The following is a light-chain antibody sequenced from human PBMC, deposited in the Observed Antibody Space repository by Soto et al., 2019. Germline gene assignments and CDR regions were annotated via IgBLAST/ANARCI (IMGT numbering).Light chain of an antibody. Sequence: IQLTQSPSSLSASVGDRVTITCRASQGISTYLAWYQQNPGKAPKLLIFAASTLQSGVPSRFGGSGSGTDFTLTISSLQPEDFATYYCQQLYSFPFTFGPGTKVDRK. CDR1: QGISTY. CDR3: QQLYSFPFT. J-gene: IGKJ3*01. V-gene: IGKV1-9*01. CDR2: AAS.